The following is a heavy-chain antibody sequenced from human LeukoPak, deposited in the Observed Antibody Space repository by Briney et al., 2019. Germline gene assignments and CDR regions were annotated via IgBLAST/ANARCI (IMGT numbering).Heavy chain of an antibody. V-gene: IGHV4-4*07. J-gene: IGHJ3*01. CDR3: ARHMSVSYDAFDL. CDR1: GGSISSYY. CDR2: IYISGST. Sequence: SETLSLTCTVSGGSISSYYWSWIRQPAGNRLEWIGHIYISGSTNYNPSLKSRVTMSVDTSKNQFSLKLSSVSAADTAVYYCARHMSVSYDAFDLWGRGTTVTVSS. D-gene: IGHD3-10*01.